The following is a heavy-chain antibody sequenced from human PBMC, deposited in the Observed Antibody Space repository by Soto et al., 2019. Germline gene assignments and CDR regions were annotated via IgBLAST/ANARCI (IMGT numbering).Heavy chain of an antibody. V-gene: IGHV1-18*01. CDR2: ISAYNGNT. CDR1: GGTFSSYA. J-gene: IGHJ6*02. Sequence: GASVKVSCKASGGTFSSYAISWVRQAPGQGLEWMGWISAYNGNTNYAQKLQGRVTMTTGTSTSTAYMELRSLRSDDTAVYYCARISSSTWIQLWLRPTEEYYYGMDVWGQGTTVTVSS. D-gene: IGHD5-18*01. CDR3: ARISSSTWIQLWLRPTEEYYYGMDV.